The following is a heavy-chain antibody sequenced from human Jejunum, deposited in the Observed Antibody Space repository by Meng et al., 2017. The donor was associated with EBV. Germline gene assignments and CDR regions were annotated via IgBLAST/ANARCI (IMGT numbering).Heavy chain of an antibody. CDR1: GYNCTTHH. CDR3: ARGDGYNLY. Sequence: QVVQSGEDVKKPGASMKVSCKAFGYNCTTHHINWVRQATGQGLEYMGWMSPDNGDTGYAQNFQGRLAMTRDTSISTAYMELSSLTSDDTAVYYCARGDGYNLYWGQGTLVTVSS. CDR2: MSPDNGDT. V-gene: IGHV1-8*01. D-gene: IGHD5-24*01. J-gene: IGHJ4*02.